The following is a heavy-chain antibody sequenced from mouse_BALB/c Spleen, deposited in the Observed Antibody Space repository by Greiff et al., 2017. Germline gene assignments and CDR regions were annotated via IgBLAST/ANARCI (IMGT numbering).Heavy chain of an antibody. D-gene: IGHD1-1*02. CDR2: INSNGGST. Sequence: EVQLVESGGGLVQPGGSLKLSCAASGFSFSSYGMSWVRQTPDKRLELVATINSNGGSTYYPDSVKGRFTITRDNAKNTLYLQMSSLTSEDTAMYFYARDSGDAGGYAMDDWGQGTSVTVSS. CDR3: ARDSGDAGGYAMDD. CDR1: GFSFSSYG. V-gene: IGHV5-6-3*01. J-gene: IGHJ4*01.